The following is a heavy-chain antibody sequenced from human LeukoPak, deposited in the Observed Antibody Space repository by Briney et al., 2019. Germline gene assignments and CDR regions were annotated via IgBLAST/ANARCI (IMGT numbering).Heavy chain of an antibody. CDR3: ARLTTRRYLFDYGMDV. J-gene: IGHJ6*02. V-gene: IGHV4-39*01. Sequence: PSETLSLTCTVSGGSISSSSYYWGWIRQPPGKGLEWIGSIYYSGSTYYNPSLKSRVTISVDTSKNQFSLKLSSVTAADTAVYYCARLTTRRYLFDYGMDVWGQGTTVTVSS. CDR1: GGSISSSSYY. CDR2: IYYSGST. D-gene: IGHD3-9*01.